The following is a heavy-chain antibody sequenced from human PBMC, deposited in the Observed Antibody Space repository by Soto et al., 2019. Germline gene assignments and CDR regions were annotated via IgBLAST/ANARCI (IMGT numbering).Heavy chain of an antibody. CDR2: ISYDGSDE. D-gene: IGHD3-3*02. CDR1: GFTFTSYG. J-gene: IGHJ4*02. Sequence: QAQLVESGGGVVQPGTSLRLSCAGSGFTFTSYGLHWVRQAPGKGLEWVALISYDGSDETYADSVKGRFTISRDNSENMLYLHMNSLRPEDTAVYYCAKGSGISDYWGQGAVVTVSS. CDR3: AKGSGISDY. V-gene: IGHV3-30*18.